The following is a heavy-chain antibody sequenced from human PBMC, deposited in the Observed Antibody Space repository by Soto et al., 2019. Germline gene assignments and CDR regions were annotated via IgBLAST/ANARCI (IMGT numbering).Heavy chain of an antibody. CDR2: IIPILGIA. V-gene: IGHV1-69*02. CDR1: GGTFRSYT. CDR3: ARLTTVTTIRDY. J-gene: IGHJ4*02. Sequence: QVQLVQSGAEVKKPGSSVKVSCKASGGTFRSYTISWVRQAPGQGLEWMGRIIPILGIANYAQKFQGRVTITADKSTSTAYMELSSLRSEDTAVYYCARLTTVTTIRDYWGQGTLVTVSS. D-gene: IGHD4-17*01.